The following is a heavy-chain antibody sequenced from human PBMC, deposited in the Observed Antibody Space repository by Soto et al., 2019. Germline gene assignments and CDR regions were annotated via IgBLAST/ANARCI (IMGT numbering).Heavy chain of an antibody. CDR3: ASQAFDY. J-gene: IGHJ4*02. CDR2: IWHDGSKK. V-gene: IGHV3-33*01. CDR1: GFIFRDYG. Sequence: GGSVRLSCTASGFIFRDYGMQWVRQAPGKGLEWLAFIWHDGSKKYYADSLKGRFTISRDNSKNTMYLQMSSPTVEDTAVYYCASQAFDYWGQGTLVTVSS.